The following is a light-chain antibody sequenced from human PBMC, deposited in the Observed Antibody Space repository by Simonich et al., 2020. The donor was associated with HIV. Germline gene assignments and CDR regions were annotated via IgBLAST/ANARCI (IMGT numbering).Light chain of an antibody. Sequence: DIVMTKSPDALAVPLGERATINCKSSQSVLYSSNNKTNVAWYQQKPGQPPKLLIYWASTRESGVPDRFSGSGSGTDFTLTISSLQAEDVAVYYCQQYYSTPTFGQGTKLEIK. V-gene: IGKV4-1*01. J-gene: IGKJ2*01. CDR1: QSVLYSSNNKTN. CDR2: WAS. CDR3: QQYYSTPT.